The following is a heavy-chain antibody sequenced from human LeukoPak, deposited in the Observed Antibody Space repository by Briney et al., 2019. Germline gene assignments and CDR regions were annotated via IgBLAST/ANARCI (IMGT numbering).Heavy chain of an antibody. Sequence: PGGPLTLSCAASGFTFSSYAMSWVRQAPGKGLEWVSDISGSGGSTYYADSVKGRFTISRDNSENTLYLQMNSLRAEDTAVYYCAKEGYGDYESGFDYWGQGTLVTVSS. D-gene: IGHD4-17*01. J-gene: IGHJ4*02. CDR2: ISGSGGST. CDR1: GFTFSSYA. V-gene: IGHV3-23*01. CDR3: AKEGYGDYESGFDY.